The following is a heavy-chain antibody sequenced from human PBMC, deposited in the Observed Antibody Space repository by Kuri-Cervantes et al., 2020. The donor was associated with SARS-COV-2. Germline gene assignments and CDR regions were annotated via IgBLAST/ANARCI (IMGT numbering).Heavy chain of an antibody. CDR2: ISYDGSNK. CDR3: ANVLRYFDPTDAFDI. CDR1: GFTFSSYA. Sequence: GESLKISCAASGFTFSSYAMHWVRQAPGKGLEWVAVISYDGSNKYYADSVKGRFTTSRDNSKNTLYLQMNSLRAEDTAVYYCANVLRYFDPTDAFDIWGQGTMVTVSS. V-gene: IGHV3-30-3*01. D-gene: IGHD3-9*01. J-gene: IGHJ3*02.